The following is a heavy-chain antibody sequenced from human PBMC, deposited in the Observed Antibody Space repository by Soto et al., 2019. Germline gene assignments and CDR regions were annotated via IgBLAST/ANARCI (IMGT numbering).Heavy chain of an antibody. CDR3: AITGRASSSPYF. J-gene: IGHJ4*01. Sequence: SQTLSLPCTVSGGFISPGSYFAWIRQPPGKGLEWIGSIYHSGTTYYNPSLKSRVTISVDTSKNQFSLRLRSVTAADSAVFYCAITGRASSSPYF. CDR2: IYHSGTT. D-gene: IGHD2-15*01. V-gene: IGHV4-38-2*02. CDR1: GGFISPGSY.